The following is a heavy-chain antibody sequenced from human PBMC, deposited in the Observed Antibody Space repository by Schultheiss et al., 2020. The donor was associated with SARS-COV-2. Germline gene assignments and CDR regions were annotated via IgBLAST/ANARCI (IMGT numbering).Heavy chain of an antibody. CDR2: ISAYNGNT. D-gene: IGHD4-11*01. Sequence: GESLKISCKASGYTFTSYGISWVRQAPGQGLEWMGWISAYNGNTNYAQKLQGRVTMTTDTTTSTAYMELRSLRSDDTAVYYCARDPPRGDYSNIQGYNWFDPWGRGALVTVAS. CDR3: ARDPPRGDYSNIQGYNWFDP. CDR1: GYTFTSYG. V-gene: IGHV1-18*01. J-gene: IGHJ5*02.